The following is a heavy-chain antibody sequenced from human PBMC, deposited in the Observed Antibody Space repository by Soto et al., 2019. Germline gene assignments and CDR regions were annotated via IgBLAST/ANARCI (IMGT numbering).Heavy chain of an antibody. D-gene: IGHD3-22*01. CDR3: AREGRYHYGTKYYYPSTYGLDV. J-gene: IGHJ6*02. CDR1: GYSFTGYY. V-gene: IGHV1-2*02. Sequence: ASVKVSCPSSGYSFTGYYLHWVRQAPGQGPELMGGIFPTSGVPQSAQKFPGRVTMTRDTSISTAYMELKRLRSDDTAVDFCAREGRYHYGTKYYYPSTYGLDVWGQGTTVTVSS. CDR2: IFPTSGVP.